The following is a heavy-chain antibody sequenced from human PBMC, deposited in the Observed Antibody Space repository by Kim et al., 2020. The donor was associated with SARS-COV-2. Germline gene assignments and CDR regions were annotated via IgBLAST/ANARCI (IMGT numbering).Heavy chain of an antibody. V-gene: IGHV3-48*01. CDR1: GFTFSTYS. Sequence: GGSLRLSCAASGFTFSTYSMNWVRQAPGKGLEWLSYISRGDTSIFYADSVKGRFTTSRDVAKSSLYLQMNGLRVEDTAVYYCARDHEDGGPYHSAYDYWGQGTLVTVSS. CDR2: ISRGDTSI. J-gene: IGHJ4*02. CDR3: ARDHEDGGPYHSAYDY. D-gene: IGHD2-15*01.